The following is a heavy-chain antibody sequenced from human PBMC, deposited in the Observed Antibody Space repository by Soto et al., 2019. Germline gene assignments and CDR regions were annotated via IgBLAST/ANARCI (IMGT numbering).Heavy chain of an antibody. D-gene: IGHD3-9*01. CDR3: ARDTGYFDWPDAFDI. CDR2: SYYSGST. Sequence: QVQLQESGPGLVKPSETLSLTCTVSGGSISSYYWSWIRQPPGKGLEWIGYSYYSGSTNYNPSLKSRVTISVDTSKNQFSLKLSSVTAADTAVYYCARDTGYFDWPDAFDIWGQGTMVTVSS. V-gene: IGHV4-59*01. CDR1: GGSISSYY. J-gene: IGHJ3*02.